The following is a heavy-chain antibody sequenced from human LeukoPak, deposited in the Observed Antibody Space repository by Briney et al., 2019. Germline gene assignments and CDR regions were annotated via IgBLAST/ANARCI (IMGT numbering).Heavy chain of an antibody. D-gene: IGHD2-15*01. Sequence: GGSLRLSCAASGFTFSSHAMSWVRQAPGKGLEWVSVISGSGGSTYYADSVKGRFTISRDSAKDSLYLQMHSLRAEDTAVYYCVRDNPRCCGVIPANIDDYWGQGTLVTVSS. CDR3: VRDNPRCCGVIPANIDDY. CDR2: ISGSGGST. J-gene: IGHJ4*02. CDR1: GFTFSSHA. V-gene: IGHV3-23*01.